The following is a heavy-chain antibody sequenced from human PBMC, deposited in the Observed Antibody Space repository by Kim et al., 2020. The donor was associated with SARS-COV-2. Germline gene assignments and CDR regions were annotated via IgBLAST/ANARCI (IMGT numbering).Heavy chain of an antibody. V-gene: IGHV3-7*01. CDR2: IKQDGSEK. CDR3: ARKGGSSPNDAFDV. D-gene: IGHD3-16*01. CDR1: GFTLGNYW. J-gene: IGHJ3*01. Sequence: GGSLRLSCSVSGFTLGNYWMSWVRQAPGKGLEWVANIKQDGSEKNYVDSVKCRFTISRDNAKNSLYLQMSSLRVEDTAVYYCARKGGSSPNDAFDVWGQGTMVTVSS.